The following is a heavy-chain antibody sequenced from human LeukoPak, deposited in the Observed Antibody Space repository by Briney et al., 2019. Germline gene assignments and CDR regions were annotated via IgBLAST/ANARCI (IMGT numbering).Heavy chain of an antibody. V-gene: IGHV1-8*01. Sequence: ASVKVSCKPSGYTSTGYDINWVRQATGQGLEWMGWMNPNSGNTGYAQKFQGRVTMTRNTSISTAYMELSSLRSEDTAVYYCARGGDIVVALWGQGTLVTVSS. CDR2: MNPNSGNT. CDR1: GYTSTGYD. D-gene: IGHD2-21*01. CDR3: ARGGDIVVAL. J-gene: IGHJ4*02.